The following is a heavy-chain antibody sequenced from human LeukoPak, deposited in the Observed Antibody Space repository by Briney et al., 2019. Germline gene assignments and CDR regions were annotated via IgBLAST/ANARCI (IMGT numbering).Heavy chain of an antibody. J-gene: IGHJ4*02. Sequence: PGGSLRLSCAASGFTFSTYGMHWVRQAPGKGLEWMTFIQAGGDEKYYAESVKGRFTVSRDNPKNTLYLQMNSLRAEDTAVYYCARDTPGYGGDDFDYWGQGALVTVSS. D-gene: IGHD4-23*01. CDR3: ARDTPGYGGDDFDY. V-gene: IGHV3-30*02. CDR1: GFTFSTYG. CDR2: IQAGGDEK.